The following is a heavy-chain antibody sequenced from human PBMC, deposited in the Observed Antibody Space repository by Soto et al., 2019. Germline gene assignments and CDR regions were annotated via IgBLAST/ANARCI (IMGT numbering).Heavy chain of an antibody. V-gene: IGHV3-9*01. CDR1: GFTFDDYA. CDR3: AKASGYENYYYYGMDV. D-gene: IGHD5-12*01. CDR2: ISWNSGSI. Sequence: GGSLRLSCAASGFTFDDYAMHWVRQAPGKGLEWVSGISWNSGSIGYADSVKGRFTISRDNAKNSLYLQMNSLRAEDTALYYCAKASGYENYYYYGMDVWGQGTTVTVSS. J-gene: IGHJ6*02.